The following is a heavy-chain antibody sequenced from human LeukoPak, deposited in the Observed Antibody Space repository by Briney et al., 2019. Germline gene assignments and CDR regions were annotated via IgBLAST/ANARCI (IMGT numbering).Heavy chain of an antibody. CDR3: ARDSGLIDAAAPYRY. D-gene: IGHD2-2*01. V-gene: IGHV1-69*04. CDR2: IIPMYGIP. Sequence: SVKVSCKASGNTFNTYGISWVRQSPGQGLEWMGRIIPMYGIPSYAQTFQGRVTITADSPTSTAYMELSSLRSEDTAVYYCARDSGLIDAAAPYRYWGQGTLVTVSS. CDR1: GNTFNTYG. J-gene: IGHJ4*02.